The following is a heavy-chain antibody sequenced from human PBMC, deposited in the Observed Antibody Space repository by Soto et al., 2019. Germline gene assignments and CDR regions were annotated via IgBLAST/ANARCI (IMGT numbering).Heavy chain of an antibody. V-gene: IGHV2-5*02. J-gene: IGHJ6*02. CDR2: IYWDDDE. CDR3: ARSLVGSPSYYHQGMDV. CDR1: GFSLITSTVG. Sequence: SGPTLVHPTETLTLTCTFSGFSLITSTVGVGWLRQPPGKALEWLALIYWDDDERYSPSLRSRLSITKDTSKNQVVLTMTNMDPVDTATYYCARSLVGSPSYYHQGMDVWGQGTTVTVSS. D-gene: IGHD3-10*01.